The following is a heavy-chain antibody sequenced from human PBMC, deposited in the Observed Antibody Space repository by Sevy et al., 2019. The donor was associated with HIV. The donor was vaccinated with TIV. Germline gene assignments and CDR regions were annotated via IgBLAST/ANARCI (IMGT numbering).Heavy chain of an antibody. V-gene: IGHV4-59*01. CDR3: ARAIVDIVATRIGY. Sequence: SETLSLTCTVSGGSISSYYWSWIRQPPGKGLEWIGYIYYSGSTNYNPSLKSRVTISVDTSKNQFSLKLSSVTAADTAVYYCARAIVDIVATRIGYWGQGTLVTVSS. CDR1: GGSISSYY. CDR2: IYYSGST. J-gene: IGHJ4*02. D-gene: IGHD5-12*01.